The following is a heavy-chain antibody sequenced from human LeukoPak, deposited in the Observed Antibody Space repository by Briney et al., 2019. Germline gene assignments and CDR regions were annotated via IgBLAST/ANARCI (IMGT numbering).Heavy chain of an antibody. CDR2: INSDGSST. D-gene: IGHD6-19*01. J-gene: IGHJ6*02. CDR1: GFTFSCYW. Sequence: PGGSLRLPCAASGFTFSCYWMHWVRQAPGKGLVWVSRINSDGSSTSYADSVKGRFTISRDNAKNTLYLQMNSLRAEDTAVYYCASDSYSSGWYSNYYYYYGMDVWGQGTTVTVSS. CDR3: ASDSYSSGWYSNYYYYYGMDV. V-gene: IGHV3-74*01.